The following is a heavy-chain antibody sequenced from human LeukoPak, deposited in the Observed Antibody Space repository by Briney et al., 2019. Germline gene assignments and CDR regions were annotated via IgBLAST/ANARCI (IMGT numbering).Heavy chain of an antibody. CDR1: GFTVSSNY. Sequence: GGSLRLSCAASGFTVSSNYMSWVRQAPGKGLEWVSSISSSSSYIYYADSVKGRFTISRDNAKNSLYLQMNSLRAEDTAVYYCARVAQLGYFDYWGQGTLVTVSS. J-gene: IGHJ4*02. D-gene: IGHD2-2*01. CDR2: ISSSSSYI. CDR3: ARVAQLGYFDY. V-gene: IGHV3-21*01.